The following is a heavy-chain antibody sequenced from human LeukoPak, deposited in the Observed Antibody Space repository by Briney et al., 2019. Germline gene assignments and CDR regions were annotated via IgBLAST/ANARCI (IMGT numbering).Heavy chain of an antibody. CDR1: GGSISSSSYY. J-gene: IGHJ3*02. V-gene: IGHV4-39*07. Sequence: SETLSLTCTVSGGSISSSSYYWSWIRQPPGTGLEWIGEINHSGSTNYNPSLKSRVTISVDTSKNQFSLKLSSVTAADTAVYYCARGGHPIITMIVVENAFDIWGQGTMVTVSS. D-gene: IGHD3-22*01. CDR3: ARGGHPIITMIVVENAFDI. CDR2: INHSGST.